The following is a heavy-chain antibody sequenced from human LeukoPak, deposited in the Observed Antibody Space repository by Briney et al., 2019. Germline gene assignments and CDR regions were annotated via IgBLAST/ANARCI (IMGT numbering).Heavy chain of an antibody. J-gene: IGHJ4*02. V-gene: IGHV4-39*07. CDR2: IYYSGST. D-gene: IGHD1-26*01. Sequence: SETLSLTCTVSGGSISSSSYYWGWIRQPPGKGLEWIGSIYYSGSTYYNPSLKSRVTISVDTSKNQFSLKLSSVTAADTAVYYCARVGGSYSAMAFDYWGQGTLVTVSS. CDR1: GGSISSSSYY. CDR3: ARVGGSYSAMAFDY.